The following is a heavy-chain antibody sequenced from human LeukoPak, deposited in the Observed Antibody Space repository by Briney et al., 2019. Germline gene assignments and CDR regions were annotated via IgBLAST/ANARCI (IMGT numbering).Heavy chain of an antibody. J-gene: IGHJ4*02. CDR1: GYTFTTYY. CDR3: TRDKGGSYSDY. D-gene: IGHD2-15*01. CDR2: INPNGGST. Sequence: ASVNVSCKASGYTFTTYYIHWVRQAPGQGLEWVGIINPNGGSTNYAQELQGKVTMTRDTSTSTVYMELSSLGSEDTAVYYCTRDKGGSYSDYWGQGTLVTVSS. V-gene: IGHV1-46*01.